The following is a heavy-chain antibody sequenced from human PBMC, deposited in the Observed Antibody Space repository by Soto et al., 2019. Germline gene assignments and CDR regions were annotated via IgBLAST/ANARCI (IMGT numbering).Heavy chain of an antibody. Sequence: ASVKVSCKASGYTFTSYYMHWVRQAPGQGLERMGKINPSGGSTSYAQKFQGRVTMTRDTSMSTVYMELSSLRSEDTSVYYCARAGRDGYNSYYFDYWGQGTLVTVSS. CDR2: INPSGGST. D-gene: IGHD5-12*01. CDR3: ARAGRDGYNSYYFDY. V-gene: IGHV1-46*01. J-gene: IGHJ4*02. CDR1: GYTFTSYY.